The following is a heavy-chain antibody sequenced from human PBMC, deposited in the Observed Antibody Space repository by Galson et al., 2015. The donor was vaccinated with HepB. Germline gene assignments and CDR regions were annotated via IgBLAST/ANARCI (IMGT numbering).Heavy chain of an antibody. CDR3: AREGGDYYGSGSYYNGGYYYGMDV. CDR1: GYTFTSYG. J-gene: IGHJ6*02. D-gene: IGHD3-10*01. Sequence: SVKVSCKASGYTFTSYGISWVRQAPGQGLEWMGWISAYNGNTNYAQKLQGRVTMTTDTSTSTAYMELRSLRSDDTAVYYCAREGGDYYGSGSYYNGGYYYGMDVWGQGTTVTVSS. CDR2: ISAYNGNT. V-gene: IGHV1-18*04.